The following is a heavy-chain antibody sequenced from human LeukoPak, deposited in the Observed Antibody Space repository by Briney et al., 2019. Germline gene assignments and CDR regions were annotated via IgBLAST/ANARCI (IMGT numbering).Heavy chain of an antibody. Sequence: SETLSLTCDVSGVSINTCCYYWTWIRQPPGKGLEWIGYKYYSGSTRYNSSLRSRLTISLDSSKNQFSLRLTSVTAADTAVYYCARGRSYGFDFDSWGPGALVIVSS. J-gene: IGHJ4*02. CDR3: ARGRSYGFDFDS. CDR1: GVSINTCCYY. CDR2: KYYSGST. V-gene: IGHV4-61*01. D-gene: IGHD5-18*01.